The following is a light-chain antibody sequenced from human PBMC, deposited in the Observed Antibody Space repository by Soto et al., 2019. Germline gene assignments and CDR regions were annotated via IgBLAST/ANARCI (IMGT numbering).Light chain of an antibody. CDR2: EVN. CDR3: CSSGGSPTYV. CDR1: SSNVGSYKL. J-gene: IGLJ1*01. Sequence: QSALTQPASVSGSPGQSITISCTGTSSNVGSYKLVSWYQQHPGKAPKLMIFEVNKRPSGVSNRFSGSKSGNTASLTICGLKVEEEADYYCCSSGGSPTYVFGTGTKLTVL. V-gene: IGLV2-23*02.